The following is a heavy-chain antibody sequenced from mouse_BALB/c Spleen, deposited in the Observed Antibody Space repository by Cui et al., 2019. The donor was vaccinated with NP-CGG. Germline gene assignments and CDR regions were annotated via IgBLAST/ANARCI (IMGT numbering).Heavy chain of an antibody. J-gene: IGHJ2*01. V-gene: IGHV1-72*01. CDR3: ARYDYYGSSYFDY. Sequence: QLPLPQPGSAFVKPGASVTLSCKASGYTFTSYWMHWVKQRPGRGLEWIGRIDPNSGGTKYNEKFKSKATLTVDKPSSTAYMQLSSLTSEDSAVYYCARYDYYGSSYFDYWGQGTTLTVSS. D-gene: IGHD1-1*01. CDR2: IDPNSGGT. CDR1: GYTFTSYW.